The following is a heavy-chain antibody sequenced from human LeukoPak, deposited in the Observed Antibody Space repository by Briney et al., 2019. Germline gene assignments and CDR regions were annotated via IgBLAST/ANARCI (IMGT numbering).Heavy chain of an antibody. CDR2: IYYSGST. CDR3: ARDPILTGGIYYGMDV. D-gene: IGHD3-9*01. J-gene: IGHJ6*02. CDR1: GGSISSGDYY. Sequence: SETLSLTCTVSGGSISSGDYYWSWIRQPPGKGLEWIGYIYYSGSTYYNPSLKSRVTISVDTSKNQFSLKLSPVTAADTAVYYCARDPILTGGIYYGMDVWGQGTTVTVSS. V-gene: IGHV4-30-4*01.